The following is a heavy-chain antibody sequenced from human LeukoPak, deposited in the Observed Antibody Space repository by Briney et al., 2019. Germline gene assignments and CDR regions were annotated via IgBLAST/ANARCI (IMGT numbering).Heavy chain of an antibody. Sequence: SVKVSCKASGGSFNTYVITWVRQAPGQGLEWMGRIIPILDVANFAQKFQGRVTITTDESTSTAYMELSSLRSEDTAVYYCARHSPRALIYYMDVWGKGTTVTVSS. CDR2: IIPILDVA. CDR3: ARHSPRALIYYMDV. D-gene: IGHD4-11*01. CDR1: GGSFNTYV. J-gene: IGHJ6*03. V-gene: IGHV1-69*04.